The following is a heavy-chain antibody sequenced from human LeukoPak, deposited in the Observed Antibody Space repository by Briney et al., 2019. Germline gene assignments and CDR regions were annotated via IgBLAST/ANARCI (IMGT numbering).Heavy chain of an antibody. J-gene: IGHJ4*02. Sequence: GSLRLSCAASGFTFNYYAMSWVRQAPGKGLEWIGEINHSGSTNYNPSLKSRVTISVDTSKNQFSLKLSSVTAADTAVYYCARGRGYYGSGSYYKFDYWGQGTLVTVSS. D-gene: IGHD3-10*01. V-gene: IGHV4-34*01. CDR1: GFTFNYYA. CDR2: INHSGST. CDR3: ARGRGYYGSGSYYKFDY.